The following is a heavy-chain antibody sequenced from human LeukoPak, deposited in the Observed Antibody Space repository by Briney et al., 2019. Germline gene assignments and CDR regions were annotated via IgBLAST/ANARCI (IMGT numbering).Heavy chain of an antibody. Sequence: VASVKVSRKASGGTFSSYAISWVRQAPGQGLEWMGGIIPIFGTANYAQQFQGRVTITADESTSTAYMELSSLRSEDTAVCYCARNDRTPAASVYAFDIWGEGTMVTVSS. CDR1: GGTFSSYA. D-gene: IGHD2-2*01. J-gene: IGHJ3*02. V-gene: IGHV1-69*13. CDR2: IIPIFGTA. CDR3: ARNDRTPAASVYAFDI.